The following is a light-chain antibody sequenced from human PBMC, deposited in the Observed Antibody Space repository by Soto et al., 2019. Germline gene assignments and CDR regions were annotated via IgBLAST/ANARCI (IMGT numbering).Light chain of an antibody. CDR3: MQGLQTPT. J-gene: IGKJ5*01. CDR2: LGS. Sequence: DVVMTQSPLSLPVTPGEPASISCRSSQSLLFGNGYNYLDWYLQKPGQSPQVLIYLGSNRASGVPDRFSGSGSGTDFTLKISKVEAEDFGVYYCMQGLQTPTFGQGTRLEIK. CDR1: QSLLFGNGYNY. V-gene: IGKV2-28*01.